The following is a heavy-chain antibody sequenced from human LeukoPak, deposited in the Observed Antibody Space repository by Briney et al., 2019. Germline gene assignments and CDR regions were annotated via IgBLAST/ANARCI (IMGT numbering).Heavy chain of an antibody. CDR1: GFTFSSYG. J-gene: IGHJ4*02. CDR3: AKGSLPQVGATKTGGFDY. V-gene: IGHV3-30*18. D-gene: IGHD1-26*01. Sequence: GGSLRLSCAASGFTFSSYGMHWVRQAPGKGLEWVAVISYDGSNKYYADSVKGRFTISRDNSKNTLYLQMNSLRAEDTAVYYCAKGSLPQVGATKTGGFDYWGQGTLVTVSS. CDR2: ISYDGSNK.